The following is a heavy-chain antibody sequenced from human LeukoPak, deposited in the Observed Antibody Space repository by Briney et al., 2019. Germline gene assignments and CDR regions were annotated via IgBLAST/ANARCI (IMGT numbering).Heavy chain of an antibody. D-gene: IGHD2-21*01. CDR2: IYYSGST. CDR3: ARGLACGGDCFIDY. CDR1: GGSISSYY. Sequence: SETLSLTCTVSGGSISSYYWSWIRRPPGKGLEWIGYIYYSGSTNYNPSLKSRVTISVDTSKNQFSLKLSSVTAADTAVYYCARGLACGGDCFIDYWGQGTLVTVSS. V-gene: IGHV4-59*01. J-gene: IGHJ4*02.